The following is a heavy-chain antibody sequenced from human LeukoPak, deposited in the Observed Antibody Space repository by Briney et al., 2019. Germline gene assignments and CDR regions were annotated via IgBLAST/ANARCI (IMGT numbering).Heavy chain of an antibody. CDR1: GFTFSSYS. Sequence: GALRLSCAASGFTFSSYSMNWVRQAPGKGLEWVSYISSSSSTIYYADSVKGRFTISRDNAKNSLYLQMNSLRAEDTAVYYCARAARGPFDYWGQGTLVTVSS. CDR3: ARAARGPFDY. D-gene: IGHD3-16*01. J-gene: IGHJ4*02. CDR2: ISSSSSTI. V-gene: IGHV3-48*01.